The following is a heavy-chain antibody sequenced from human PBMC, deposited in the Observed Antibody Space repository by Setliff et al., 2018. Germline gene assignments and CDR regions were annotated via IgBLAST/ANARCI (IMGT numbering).Heavy chain of an antibody. J-gene: IGHJ4*02. CDR2: IYHSGST. CDR1: GGSISSGGYS. D-gene: IGHD2-15*01. CDR3: ARIHLVVAAIDY. Sequence: SETLSLTCAVSGGSISSGGYSWSWIRQPPGKGLEWIGYIYHSGSTYYNPSLKSRVTISVDTSKNQFSLKLSSVTAADTAVYYCARIHLVVAAIDYWGQGTLVTVSS. V-gene: IGHV4-30-2*01.